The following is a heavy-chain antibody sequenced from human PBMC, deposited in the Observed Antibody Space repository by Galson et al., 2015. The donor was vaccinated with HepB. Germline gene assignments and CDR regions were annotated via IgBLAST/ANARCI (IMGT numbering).Heavy chain of an antibody. CDR1: GFIFGSYM. CDR3: ANLVRDLRGGATDVRREVYC. CDR2: ITAAGGST. V-gene: IGHV3-23*01. Sequence: SLRLSCAASGFIFGSYMMSWVRQAPGKGLEWVSSITAAGGSTFCADSVKGRFTISRDNSKNTLYLEINSLRAEDTAVYYCANLVRDLRGGATDVRREVYCWGQRVLVSASS. D-gene: IGHD1-26*01. J-gene: IGHJ4*02.